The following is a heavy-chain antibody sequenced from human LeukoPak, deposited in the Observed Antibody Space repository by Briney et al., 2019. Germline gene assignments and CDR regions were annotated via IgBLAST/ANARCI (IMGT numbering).Heavy chain of an antibody. V-gene: IGHV4-34*01. Sequence: PSETLSLTCAVYGGSFSGYYWSWIRQPPGKGLEWIGEINHSGSTNYNPSLKSRVTISVDTSKNQFSLELTSVTAAGTAVYYCAREMLDNHWFDPWGQGTLVTVSS. CDR2: INHSGST. D-gene: IGHD3-10*02. J-gene: IGHJ5*02. CDR3: AREMLDNHWFDP. CDR1: GGSFSGYY.